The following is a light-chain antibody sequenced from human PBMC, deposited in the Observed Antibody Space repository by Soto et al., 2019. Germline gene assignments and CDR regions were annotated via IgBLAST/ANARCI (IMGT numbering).Light chain of an antibody. CDR2: GAS. J-gene: IGKJ3*01. Sequence: ENVLTQSPGTLSLSPGEGATLSCRASQSISAYLGWYQQKPGQAPRLLIYGASTRATGIPARFSGSGSGTEFTLTISSLQSEDFAVYYCQQRSNWPVTFGPGTKVDIK. CDR1: QSISAY. V-gene: IGKV3-11*01. CDR3: QQRSNWPVT.